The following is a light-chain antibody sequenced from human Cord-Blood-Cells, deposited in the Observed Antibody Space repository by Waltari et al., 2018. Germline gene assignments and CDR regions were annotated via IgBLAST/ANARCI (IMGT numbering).Light chain of an antibody. J-gene: IGKJ4*01. Sequence: DIQLTQSPSFLSASVGDRVTITCRASQGISSYLAWYQQKPGKAPKLLIYAASTLQSGVPSWFSGSGSGTEFTLTISSLQPEDFATYYCQQLNSYPPTFGGGTKVEIK. CDR1: QGISSY. CDR3: QQLNSYPPT. V-gene: IGKV1-9*01. CDR2: AAS.